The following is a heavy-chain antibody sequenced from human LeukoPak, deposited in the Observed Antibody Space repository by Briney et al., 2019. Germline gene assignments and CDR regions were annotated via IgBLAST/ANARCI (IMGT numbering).Heavy chain of an antibody. J-gene: IGHJ6*03. CDR1: GFTFSSYS. V-gene: IGHV3-21*01. CDR2: ISSSSSYI. CDR3: ARATRPFGVVYSAGYYYYMDV. Sequence: GGSLRLSCAASGFTFSSYSMNWVRQAPGKGPEWVSSISSSSSYIYYADSVKGRFTISRDNAKNSLYLQMNSLRAEDTAVYYCARATRPFGVVYSAGYYYYMDVWGKGTTVTVSS. D-gene: IGHD3-3*01.